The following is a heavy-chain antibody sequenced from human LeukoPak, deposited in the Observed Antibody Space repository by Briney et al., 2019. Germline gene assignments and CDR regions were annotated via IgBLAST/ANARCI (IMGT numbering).Heavy chain of an antibody. CDR1: GGSISSSSYY. CDR3: ARLPMYYYGSELDY. CDR2: IYYSGST. Sequence: PSETLSFTCTVSGGSISSSSYYWGWIRQPPGKGLEWVGSIYYSGSTYYNPSLKSRVTISVDTSKNQFSLKLSSVTAADTAVYYCARLPMYYYGSELDYWGQGTLVTVSS. J-gene: IGHJ4*02. D-gene: IGHD3-10*01. V-gene: IGHV4-39*01.